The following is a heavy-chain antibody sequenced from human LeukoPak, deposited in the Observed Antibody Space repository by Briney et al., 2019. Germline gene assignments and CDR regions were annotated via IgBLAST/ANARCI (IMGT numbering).Heavy chain of an antibody. J-gene: IGHJ4*02. CDR1: GDSVSSNSVA. V-gene: IGHV6-1*01. CDR2: TYYRSKWYT. Sequence: SQTLSLTCAISGDSVSSNSVAWNWIRQSPSRGLKWLGRTYYRSKWYTDYAVSVKSRVTINPDTSKNQFSLQLSSVTPEDTAVYYCARRTFGYSFDSWGQGTLVTVSS. D-gene: IGHD3-16*01. CDR3: ARRTFGYSFDS.